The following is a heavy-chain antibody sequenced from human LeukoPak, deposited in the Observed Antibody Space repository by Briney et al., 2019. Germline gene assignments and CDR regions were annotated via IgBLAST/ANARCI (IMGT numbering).Heavy chain of an antibody. CDR3: ARTYYDYVWGSYRTYYFDY. D-gene: IGHD3-16*01. J-gene: IGHJ4*02. CDR2: IYHSGST. V-gene: IGHV4-30-2*01. Sequence: SQTLSLTCAVSGGSISSGGYSWSWIRQPPGKGLEWIGYIYHSGSTYYNPSLKSRVSISVDRSKNQFSLKLSSVTAADTAVYYCARTYYDYVWGSYRTYYFDYWGQGTLVTVSS. CDR1: GGSISSGGYS.